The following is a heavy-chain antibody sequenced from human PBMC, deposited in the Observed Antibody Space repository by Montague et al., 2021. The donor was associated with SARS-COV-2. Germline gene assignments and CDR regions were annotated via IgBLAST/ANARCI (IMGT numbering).Heavy chain of an antibody. CDR1: GGSINYYY. J-gene: IGHJ4*02. CDR3: ARGDHPQRGSWYSFDT. CDR2: IYSSGNA. Sequence: SETLSLTCTVSGGSINYYYWHWLRQSAAKGLEWIGRIYSSGNANYSPSLKSRVTMSVDTSQNQFSLKLNSLTAADTAVYYCARGDHPQRGSWYSFDTWGQGALVTVSS. D-gene: IGHD6-13*01. V-gene: IGHV4-4*07.